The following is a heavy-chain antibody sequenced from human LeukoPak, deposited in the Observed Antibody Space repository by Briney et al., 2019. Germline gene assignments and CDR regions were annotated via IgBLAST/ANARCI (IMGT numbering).Heavy chain of an antibody. V-gene: IGHV4-30-2*01. CDR1: GGSISSGGYS. Sequence: SETLSLTCAVSGGSISSGGYSWSWIRQPPGKGLEWIGYIYHSGSTYYNPSLKSRVTISVDRSKNQFSLRLSSVTAADTAVYYCARSNHPRYYFDYWGQGTLVTVSS. CDR3: ARSNHPRYYFDY. CDR2: IYHSGST. J-gene: IGHJ4*02. D-gene: IGHD1-14*01.